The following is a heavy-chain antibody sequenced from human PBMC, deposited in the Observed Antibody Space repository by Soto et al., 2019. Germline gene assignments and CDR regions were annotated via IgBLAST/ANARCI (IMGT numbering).Heavy chain of an antibody. Sequence: AGGSLRLSCAASGFTFSSYAMSWVRQAPGKGLEWVSAISGSGGSTYYADSVKGRFTISRDNSKNTLYLQMNSLRAEDTAVYYCAKDLVGYSSGWYHYYFDYWGQGTLVTVSS. CDR1: GFTFSSYA. CDR2: ISGSGGST. CDR3: AKDLVGYSSGWYHYYFDY. D-gene: IGHD6-19*01. J-gene: IGHJ4*02. V-gene: IGHV3-23*01.